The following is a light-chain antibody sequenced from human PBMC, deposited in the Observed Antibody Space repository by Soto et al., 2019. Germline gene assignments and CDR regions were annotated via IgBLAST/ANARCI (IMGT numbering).Light chain of an antibody. CDR2: DVS. J-gene: IGLJ1*01. V-gene: IGLV2-18*02. CDR1: SSDVGSYNR. CDR3: SSYTTSSTYV. Sequence: QAVVTQPPSVSGSPGQSVAISCTGTSSDVGSYNRVSWYQQPPDTAPKLMIYDVSNRPSGVPDRFSGSKSGNTASLTISGLQAEDEADYYCSSYTTSSTYVFGTGTKLTVL.